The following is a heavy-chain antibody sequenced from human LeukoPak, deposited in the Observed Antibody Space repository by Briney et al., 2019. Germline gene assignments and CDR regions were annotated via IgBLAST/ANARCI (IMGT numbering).Heavy chain of an antibody. J-gene: IGHJ6*03. CDR3: ARGWGVVPAAIYYYMDV. Sequence: PGGSLRLSCAASGFTFSSYWMSWVRQAPGKGLEWVANIKQDGSEKYYVDSVKGRFTISRDNAKNSLYLQMNSLRAEDTAVYYCARGWGVVPAAIYYYMDVWGKGTTVTVSS. CDR2: IKQDGSEK. D-gene: IGHD2-2*01. CDR1: GFTFSSYW. V-gene: IGHV3-7*01.